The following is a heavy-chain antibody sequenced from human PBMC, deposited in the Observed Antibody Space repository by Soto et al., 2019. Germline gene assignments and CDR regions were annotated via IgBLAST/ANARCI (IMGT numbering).Heavy chain of an antibody. CDR3: AREWPAAAGSYYGMDV. CDR1: GFTFSSYD. CDR2: IGTAGDT. V-gene: IGHV3-13*01. J-gene: IGHJ6*02. Sequence: PGGSLRLSCAASGFTFSSYDMHWVRQATGKGLEWVSAIGTAGDTYYPGSVKGRFTISRENAKNSLYLQMNSLRAGDTALYYCAREWPAAAGSYYGMDVWGQGTPVTVSS. D-gene: IGHD6-13*01.